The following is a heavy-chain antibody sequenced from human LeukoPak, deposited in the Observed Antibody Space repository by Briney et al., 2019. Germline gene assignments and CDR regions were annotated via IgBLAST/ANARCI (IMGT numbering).Heavy chain of an antibody. Sequence: GGSLRLSCAASGFTFSNYAMSWVRQAPGKGLEWVSTISGNAGGTYYADSMRGRFTISRDNSKNTLYLQMNSLRAEDTAVYYCTRPESDWFDPWGQGTLVTVSS. V-gene: IGHV3-23*01. CDR1: GFTFSNYA. D-gene: IGHD1-14*01. CDR3: TRPESDWFDP. CDR2: ISGNAGGT. J-gene: IGHJ5*02.